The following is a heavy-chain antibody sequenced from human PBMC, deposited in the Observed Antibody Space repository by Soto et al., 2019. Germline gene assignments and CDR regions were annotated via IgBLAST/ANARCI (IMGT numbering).Heavy chain of an antibody. CDR3: ARQIYDSDAGPNFQYYFDS. Sequence: GESLKISCKGSGYSFAGYWTTWVRQKPGKGLEWMGRIDPSDSQTYYSPSFRGHVTISATKSITTVFLQWSSLRASDTAMYYCARQIYDSDAGPNFQYYFDSWGQGTPVTVSS. CDR2: IDPSDSQT. D-gene: IGHD6-13*01. J-gene: IGHJ4*02. CDR1: GYSFAGYW. V-gene: IGHV5-10-1*01.